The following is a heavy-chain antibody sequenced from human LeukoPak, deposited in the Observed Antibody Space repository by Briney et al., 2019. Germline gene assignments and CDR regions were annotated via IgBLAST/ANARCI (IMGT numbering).Heavy chain of an antibody. CDR1: GYNFTSHG. J-gene: IGHJ4*02. CDR2: ISVYNGNT. V-gene: IGHV1-18*01. Sequence: GASVKVSCKASGYNFTSHGISWVRQAPGQGLEWMGWISVYNGNTNYAQKLQGRVTMTTDTSTSTAYMELRSLRSDDTAVYYCARDPLYSSSWYVVPDYWGQGTLVTVSS. CDR3: ARDPLYSSSWYVVPDY. D-gene: IGHD6-13*01.